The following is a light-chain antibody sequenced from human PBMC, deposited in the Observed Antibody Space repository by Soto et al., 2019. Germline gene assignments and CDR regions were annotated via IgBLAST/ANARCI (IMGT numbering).Light chain of an antibody. V-gene: IGKV1-9*01. Sequence: DIQLTQSPSFLSASVGDRVTITCRASQGISSYLAWYQQKPGKAPKLLIYAASTLQSGVPSRFSGSESGTELTLTISRLQPEDFATYYCQQLYSYPRTFGQGTKLEIK. J-gene: IGKJ2*02. CDR3: QQLYSYPRT. CDR1: QGISSY. CDR2: AAS.